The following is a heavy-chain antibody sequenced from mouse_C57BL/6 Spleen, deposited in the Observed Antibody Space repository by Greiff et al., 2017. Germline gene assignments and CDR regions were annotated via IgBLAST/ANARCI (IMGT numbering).Heavy chain of an antibody. CDR1: GYAFTNYL. V-gene: IGHV1-54*01. D-gene: IGHD6-1*01. J-gene: IGHJ3*01. CDR2: INPGSGGT. CDR3: ARDKPEAWFAY. Sequence: QVQLKQSGAELVRPGTSVKVSCKASGYAFTNYLIEWVKQRPGQGLEWIGVINPGSGGTNYNEKFKGKATLTADKSSSTAYMQLSSLTSEDSAVYVCARDKPEAWFAYWGQGTLVTVSA.